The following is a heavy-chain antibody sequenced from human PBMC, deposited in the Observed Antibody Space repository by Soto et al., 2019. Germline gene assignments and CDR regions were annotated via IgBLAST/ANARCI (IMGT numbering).Heavy chain of an antibody. J-gene: IGHJ6*02. Sequence: SVKVSCKASGGTFSSYTISWVRQAPGQGLEWMGRIIPILGIANYAQKFQGRVTITADKSTSTAYMELSSLRSEDTAVYYCAREWELQFYYYVMDVCGQGTSVTGSS. V-gene: IGHV1-69*04. D-gene: IGHD1-26*01. CDR3: AREWELQFYYYVMDV. CDR1: GGTFSSYT. CDR2: IIPILGIA.